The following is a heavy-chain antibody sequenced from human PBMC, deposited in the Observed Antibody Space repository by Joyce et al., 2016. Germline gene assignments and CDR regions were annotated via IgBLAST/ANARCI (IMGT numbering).Heavy chain of an antibody. CDR2: INQDESQR. CDR3: ARFWSGYFDY. V-gene: IGHV3-7*03. D-gene: IGHD3-3*01. Sequence: DVQVVESGGALVQPGGSLRLSCAASGFTFSDHWMSWVRQAPGKGLEWVANINQDESQRYFVDSVKGRFTISRDDAKNSVYLQMNSLRVEDTAVYYCARFWSGYFDYWGQGTLVTVSS. J-gene: IGHJ4*02. CDR1: GFTFSDHW.